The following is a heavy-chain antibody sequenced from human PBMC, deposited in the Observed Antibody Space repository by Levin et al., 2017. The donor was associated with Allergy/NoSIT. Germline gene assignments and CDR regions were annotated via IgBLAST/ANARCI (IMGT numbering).Heavy chain of an antibody. V-gene: IGHV3-23*01. CDR2: ISSSGGST. CDR3: AKDLFIYGSGSYFPFDY. J-gene: IGHJ4*02. CDR1: GFTFNNYA. Sequence: RSGGSLRLSCAASGFTFNNYALTWVRQAPGKGLEWVSSISSSGGSTYYADSVKGRFTISRDYSKNTLYLQMNSLGAEDTALYYCAKDLFIYGSGSYFPFDYWGQGTLVTVSS. D-gene: IGHD3-10*01.